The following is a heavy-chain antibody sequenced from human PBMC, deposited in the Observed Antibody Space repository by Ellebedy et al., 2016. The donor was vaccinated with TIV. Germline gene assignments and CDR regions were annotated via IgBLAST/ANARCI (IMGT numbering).Heavy chain of an antibody. CDR1: GFTFSSYA. CDR3: AKMVGGYYYYGMDV. CDR2: ISGSGGST. Sequence: GESLKISXAASGFTFSSYAMSRVRQAPGKGLEWVSAISGSGGSTYYADSVKGRFTISRDNSKNTLYLQMNSLRAEDTAVYYCAKMVGGYYYYGMDVWGQGTTVTVSS. J-gene: IGHJ6*02. V-gene: IGHV3-23*01. D-gene: IGHD3-10*02.